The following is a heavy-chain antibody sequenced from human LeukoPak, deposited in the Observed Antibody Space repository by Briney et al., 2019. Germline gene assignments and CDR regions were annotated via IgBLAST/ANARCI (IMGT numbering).Heavy chain of an antibody. D-gene: IGHD6-13*01. CDR3: ARGQIRSVAAAVGY. CDR2: INPNSGGT. CDR1: GYAFTGYY. V-gene: IGHV1-2*02. J-gene: IGHJ4*02. Sequence: GASVKVPCKASGYAFTGYYMHWVRQAPGQGLEWMGWINPNSGGTNYAQKFQGRVTMTRDTSISTAYMELSRLRSDDTAVYYCARGQIRSVAAAVGYWGQGTLVTVSS.